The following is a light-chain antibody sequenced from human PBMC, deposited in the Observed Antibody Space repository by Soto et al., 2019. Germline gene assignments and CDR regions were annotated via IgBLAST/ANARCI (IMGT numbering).Light chain of an antibody. CDR1: ESVNRW. CDR3: HQYNSYST. J-gene: IGKJ4*01. CDR2: KAS. Sequence: DIQLTQFPSTLSGSVGDKGTITCRASESVNRWLAWYQQKPGKAPKLLIYKASTLENGVPSRFRGSGSGTEFTLTISSLQPDDFPTYYCHQYNSYSTFGGGTKVDIK. V-gene: IGKV1-5*03.